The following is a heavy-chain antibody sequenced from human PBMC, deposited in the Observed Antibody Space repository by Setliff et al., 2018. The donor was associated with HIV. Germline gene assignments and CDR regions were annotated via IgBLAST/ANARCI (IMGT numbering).Heavy chain of an antibody. J-gene: IGHJ4*02. D-gene: IGHD2-15*01. CDR1: GGSFSGYY. CDR3: ARDWKLVVTATNHLFDY. CDR2: INHSGST. V-gene: IGHV4-34*01. Sequence: SETLSLTCAVYGGSFSGYYWSWIRQPPGKGLEWIGEINHSGSTNYNPSLKSRVTISVDTSKNQFSLKLNSVTAADTAVYYCARDWKLVVTATNHLFDYWGQGTLVTVSS.